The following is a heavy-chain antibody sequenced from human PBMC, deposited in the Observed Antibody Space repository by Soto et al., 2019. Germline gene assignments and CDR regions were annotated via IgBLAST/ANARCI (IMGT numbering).Heavy chain of an antibody. V-gene: IGHV1-69*13. CDR2: IIPIFGTA. D-gene: IGHD3-22*01. CDR3: ARNREPYYYDSSGSGFDY. CDR1: GGAFSSYA. J-gene: IGHJ4*02. Sequence: EASVKVSCKASGGAFSSYAISWVRQAPGQGLEWMGGIIPIFGTANYAQKFQGRVTITADESTSTAYMELSSLRSEDTAVYYCARNREPYYYDSSGSGFDYWGQGTLVTVSS.